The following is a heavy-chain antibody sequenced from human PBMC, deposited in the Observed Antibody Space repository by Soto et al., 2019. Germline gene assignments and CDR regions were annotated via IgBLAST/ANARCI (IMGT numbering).Heavy chain of an antibody. D-gene: IGHD1-26*01. CDR2: ISGSGGST. J-gene: IGHJ6*02. V-gene: IGHV3-23*01. Sequence: PGGSLRLSCAASGFTFSSYAMSWVRQAPGKGLEWVSAISGSGGSTYYADSVKGRFTISRDNSKNTLYLQMNSLRAEDTAVYYCARDRVGINSNFYNDMDVWGQGTTVTVSS. CDR3: ARDRVGINSNFYNDMDV. CDR1: GFTFSSYA.